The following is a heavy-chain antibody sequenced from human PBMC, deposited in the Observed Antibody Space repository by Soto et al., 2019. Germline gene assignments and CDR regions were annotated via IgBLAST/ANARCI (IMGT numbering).Heavy chain of an antibody. J-gene: IGHJ4*02. D-gene: IGHD5-12*01. CDR1: GHTFTTYG. CDR3: ARDHGRDGYNDGFDFDY. CDR2: ISTYRGNA. V-gene: IGHV1-18*04. Sequence: ASVKVSCKASGHTFTTYGITWVRQAPGQGLEWMGWISTYRGNANYAQKFQGRVTMTTDTSTDTGHMELRSLRSDDTAVYYCARDHGRDGYNDGFDFDYWGQGTLVTVSS.